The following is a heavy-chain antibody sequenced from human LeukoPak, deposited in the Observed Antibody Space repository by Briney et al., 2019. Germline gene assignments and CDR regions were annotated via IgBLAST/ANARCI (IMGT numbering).Heavy chain of an antibody. V-gene: IGHV3-23*01. CDR3: ARAGNTRFDY. Sequence: PGGTLRLSCAASGFTFSSYGMSWVRQAPGKGLEWVSAISGSGGSTYYADSVKGRFTISRDNSKNTLYLQMNSLRAEDTAVYYCARAGNTRFDYWGQGTLVTVSS. CDR1: GFTFSSYG. CDR2: ISGSGGST. J-gene: IGHJ4*02. D-gene: IGHD2/OR15-2a*01.